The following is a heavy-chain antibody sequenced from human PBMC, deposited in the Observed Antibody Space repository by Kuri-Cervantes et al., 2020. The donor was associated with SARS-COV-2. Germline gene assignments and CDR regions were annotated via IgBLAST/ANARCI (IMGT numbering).Heavy chain of an antibody. CDR3: ATQLGGVEYSSSGSGAFDI. Sequence: GEPLKISWKGSGYSFTSYWIGWVRQMPGKGLEWVGMIYPGDSDTRYSPSFQGQVTISADKSISTAYLQWSSLKDSDTAMYYCATQLGGVEYSSSGSGAFDIWGQGTMVTVSS. V-gene: IGHV5-51*01. CDR1: GYSFTSYW. D-gene: IGHD6-6*01. J-gene: IGHJ3*02. CDR2: IYPGDSDT.